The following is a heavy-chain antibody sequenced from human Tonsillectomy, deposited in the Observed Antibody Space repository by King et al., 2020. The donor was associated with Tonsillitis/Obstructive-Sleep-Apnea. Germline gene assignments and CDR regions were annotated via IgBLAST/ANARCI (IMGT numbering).Heavy chain of an antibody. Sequence: VQLVQSGAEVKKPGASVKVSCKASGHTFTRYYIHWVRQAPGQGLEWMGIINPSGGSTTYAQQFQGRVTMTRDTSTSTVYMELSSLRSEDTAVYYCARDRELAIPSDAFDIWGHGTMVTVSS. CDR3: ARDRELAIPSDAFDI. J-gene: IGHJ3*02. V-gene: IGHV1-46*01. CDR1: GHTFTRYY. D-gene: IGHD2-21*01. CDR2: INPSGGST.